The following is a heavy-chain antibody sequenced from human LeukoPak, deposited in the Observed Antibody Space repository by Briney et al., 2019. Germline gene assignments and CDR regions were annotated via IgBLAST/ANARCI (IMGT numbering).Heavy chain of an antibody. CDR3: ANAVHYYDSSGYHPFDY. V-gene: IGHV3-21*01. CDR2: ISSSSSYI. CDR1: GFTFSSYS. D-gene: IGHD3-22*01. Sequence: GGSLRLSCAASGFTFSSYSMNWVRQAPGKGLEWVSSISSSSSYIYYADSVKGRFTISRDNSKNTLYLQMNSLRAEDTAVYYCANAVHYYDSSGYHPFDYWGQGTLVTVSS. J-gene: IGHJ4*02.